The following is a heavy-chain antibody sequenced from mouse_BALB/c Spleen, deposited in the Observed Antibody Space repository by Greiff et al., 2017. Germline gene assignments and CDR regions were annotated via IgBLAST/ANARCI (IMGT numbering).Heavy chain of an antibody. CDR2: ISSGSSTI. CDR3: ARDDYDGGGFAY. J-gene: IGHJ3*01. CDR1: GFTFSSFG. V-gene: IGHV5-17*02. Sequence: EVQGVESGGGLVQPGGSRKLSCAASGFTFSSFGMHWVRQAPEKGLEWVAYISSGSSTIYYADTVKGRFTISRDNPKNTLFLQMTSLRSEDTAMYYCARDDYDGGGFAYWGQGTLVTVSA. D-gene: IGHD2-4*01.